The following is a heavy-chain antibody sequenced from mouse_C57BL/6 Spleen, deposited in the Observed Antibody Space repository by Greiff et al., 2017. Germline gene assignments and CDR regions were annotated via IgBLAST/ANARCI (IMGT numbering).Heavy chain of an antibody. CDR3: AKGSSSAY. D-gene: IGHD1-1*01. V-gene: IGHV1-76*01. J-gene: IGHJ3*01. CDR1: GYTFTDYY. CDR2: IYPGSGNT. Sequence: QVQLQQSGAELVRPGASVKLSCKASGYTFTDYYINWVKQRPGQGLEWIARIYPGSGNTYYNEKFKGKATLTVEKSSSTAYMQLSSLTSEDSAVYFCAKGSSSAYWGQGTLVTVSA.